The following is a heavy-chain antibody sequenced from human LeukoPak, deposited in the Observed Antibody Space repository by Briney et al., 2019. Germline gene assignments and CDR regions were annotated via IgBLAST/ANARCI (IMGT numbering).Heavy chain of an antibody. J-gene: IGHJ6*02. CDR1: GFTFSNAW. CDR2: IKSKTDGGTT. D-gene: IGHD6-13*01. V-gene: IGHV3-15*01. CDR3: TTDLGSIAAAGVDYYYGMDV. Sequence: PGGSLRLSCAASGFTFSNAWMSWVRQAPGKGLEWVGRIKSKTDGGTTDYAAPVKGRFTISRDDSKNTLYLQMNSLKTEDTAVYYCTTDLGSIAAAGVDYYYGMDVWGQGTTVTVSS.